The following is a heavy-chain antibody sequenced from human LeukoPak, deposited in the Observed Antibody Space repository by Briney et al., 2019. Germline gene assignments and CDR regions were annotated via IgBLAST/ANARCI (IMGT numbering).Heavy chain of an antibody. V-gene: IGHV1-46*01. D-gene: IGHD6-19*01. CDR3: ARVLTLHSSGWPWGY. J-gene: IGHJ4*02. CDR1: GYTFTSYY. Sequence: GASVKVSCKASGYTFTSYYMHWVRQAPGQGLEWMGIINPSGGSTSYAQKFQGRVTMTRDMSTSTVYMELSSLRSEDTAVYYCARVLTLHSSGWPWGYWGQGTLVTVS. CDR2: INPSGGST.